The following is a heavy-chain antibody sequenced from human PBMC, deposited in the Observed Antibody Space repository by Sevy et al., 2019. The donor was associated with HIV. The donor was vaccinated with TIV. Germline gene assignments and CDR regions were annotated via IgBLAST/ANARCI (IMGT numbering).Heavy chain of an antibody. Sequence: GGSLRLSCNASGITFSTSVMNWVRQSPDRGLEWVSSISGDTYYTHYADSMRGRFIVSRDNAKNSLFLEMNSLTVEDTAVYYCTRASLLGYCSTSSCYYAFDSWGPGTVVTVSS. J-gene: IGHJ3*02. V-gene: IGHV3-21*01. D-gene: IGHD2-2*01. CDR3: TRASLLGYCSTSSCYYAFDS. CDR1: GITFSTSV. CDR2: ISGDTYYT.